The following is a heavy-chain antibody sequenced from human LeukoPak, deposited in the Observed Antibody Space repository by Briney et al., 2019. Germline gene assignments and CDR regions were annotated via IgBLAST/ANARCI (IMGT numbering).Heavy chain of an antibody. D-gene: IGHD1-1*01. CDR1: GFTFSYYT. CDR3: ARDDVAWNDVHWFDP. Sequence: GGSLRLSCAASGFTFSYYTMSWVRQAPGKGLEWVSSISSTGSSIYYADSVKGRFTIPRDNATNSLYLQMSSLRVEDTAVYYCARDDVAWNDVHWFDPWGQGTLVTVSS. J-gene: IGHJ5*02. CDR2: ISSTGSSI. V-gene: IGHV3-21*01.